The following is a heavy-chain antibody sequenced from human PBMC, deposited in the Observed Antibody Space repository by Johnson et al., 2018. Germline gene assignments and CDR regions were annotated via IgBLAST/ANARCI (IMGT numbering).Heavy chain of an antibody. V-gene: IGHV3-30-3*01. J-gene: IGHJ6*03. CDR1: GFTFSSYA. CDR3: ARSPRMISLTYYYMDV. CDR2: ISYDGSNI. D-gene: IGHD3-16*01. Sequence: QVQLQESGGGVVQPGRSLRLSCAASGFTFSSYAIHWVRQAPGKGLEWVAVISYDGSNIYYADSVKGRFTISRDNSKNTLYLQMTSLRAEDTAVYSCARSPRMISLTYYYMDVWGKGTTVTVSS.